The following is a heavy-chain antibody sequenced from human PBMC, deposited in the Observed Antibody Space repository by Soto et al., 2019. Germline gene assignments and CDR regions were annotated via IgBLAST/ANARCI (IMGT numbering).Heavy chain of an antibody. J-gene: IGHJ6*02. Sequence: GGSLRLSCAASGFTFSSYAMSWVRQAPGKGLGWVSAISGSGGSTYYADSVKGRLTISRDNTKNTLYLQMNSLRAEDTAVYYCAKAHPSPLYGMDVWGQGTTVTVSS. CDR3: AKAHPSPLYGMDV. V-gene: IGHV3-23*01. CDR1: GFTFSSYA. CDR2: ISGSGGST.